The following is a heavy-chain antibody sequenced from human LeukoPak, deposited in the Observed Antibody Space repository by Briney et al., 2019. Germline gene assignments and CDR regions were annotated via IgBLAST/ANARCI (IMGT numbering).Heavy chain of an antibody. V-gene: IGHV3-20*04. CDR3: AKEPTGKFDY. CDR1: GFTFDDYG. Sequence: GGSLRLSCAASGFTFDDYGMSWVRQAPGKGLEWVSGINWNGGSTGYADSVKGRFTISRDNSKNTLYLQMNSLRAEDTAVYYCAKEPTGKFDYWGQGTLVTVSS. D-gene: IGHD3-9*01. CDR2: INWNGGST. J-gene: IGHJ4*02.